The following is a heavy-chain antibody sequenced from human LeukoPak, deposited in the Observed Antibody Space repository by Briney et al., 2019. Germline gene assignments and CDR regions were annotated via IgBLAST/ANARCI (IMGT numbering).Heavy chain of an antibody. J-gene: IGHJ3*02. Sequence: SETLSLTCTVSGGSISSGGYYWSWIRQHPGKGLEWIGYIYYSGSTNYNPSLKSRVTISVDTSKNQFSLKLSSVTAADTAVYYCARDTDHCSGGSCDDIAFDIWGQGTMVTVSS. CDR2: IYYSGST. CDR3: ARDTDHCSGGSCDDIAFDI. CDR1: GGSISSGGYY. D-gene: IGHD2-15*01. V-gene: IGHV4-61*08.